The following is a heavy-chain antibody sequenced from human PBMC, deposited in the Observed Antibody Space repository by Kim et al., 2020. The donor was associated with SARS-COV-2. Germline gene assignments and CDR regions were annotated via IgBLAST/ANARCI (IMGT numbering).Heavy chain of an antibody. V-gene: IGHV3-13*01. D-gene: IGHD3-16*01. J-gene: IGHJ5*02. CDR2: IGTAGDT. CDR3: ARGGGGGWFDP. Sequence: GGSLRLSCAASGFTFSSYDMHWVRQATGKGLEWVSAIGTAGDTYYPGSVKGRFTISRENAKNSLYLQMNSLRAGDTTVYYCARGGGGGWFDPWGQGTLVTVSS. CDR1: GFTFSSYD.